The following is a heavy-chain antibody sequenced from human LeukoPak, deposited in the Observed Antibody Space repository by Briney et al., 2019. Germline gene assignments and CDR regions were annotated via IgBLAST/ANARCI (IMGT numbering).Heavy chain of an antibody. Sequence: GGSLRLSCAASGFTFSSYGMHWVRQAPGKGLEWVAFIRYDGSNKYYADSVKGRFTISRDNSKNTLYLQMNSLRAEDTAVYYCAKATGGTYYDILTGYYHGVDYWGQGTLVTVSS. CDR1: GFTFSSYG. J-gene: IGHJ4*02. D-gene: IGHD3-9*01. CDR2: IRYDGSNK. CDR3: AKATGGTYYDILTGYYHGVDY. V-gene: IGHV3-30*02.